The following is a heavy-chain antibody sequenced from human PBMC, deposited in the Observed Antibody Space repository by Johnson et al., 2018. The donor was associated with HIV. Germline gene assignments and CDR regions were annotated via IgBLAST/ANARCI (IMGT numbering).Heavy chain of an antibody. Sequence: QVQLVESGGGLVKPGGSLRLSCAASGFTFSSYAMHWVRQAPGKGLEWVAVISYDGSNKYYADSVKCRFTISRDNSKNTLYLQMNSLRAEDTAVYYCAKEGRGGAFDIWGQGTMVTVSS. CDR2: ISYDGSNK. D-gene: IGHD2-15*01. CDR3: AKEGRGGAFDI. J-gene: IGHJ3*02. V-gene: IGHV3-30-3*01. CDR1: GFTFSSYA.